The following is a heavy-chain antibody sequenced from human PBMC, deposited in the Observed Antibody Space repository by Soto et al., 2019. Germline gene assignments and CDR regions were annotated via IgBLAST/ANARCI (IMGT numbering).Heavy chain of an antibody. V-gene: IGHV3-74*01. D-gene: IGHD6-6*01. CDR3: ARDLGLFEYNSAFPVF. CDR2: MNSDGSST. J-gene: IGHJ4*02. CDR1: GFTFSSYW. Sequence: EVQLVESGGGLVQPGGSLRLSCAASGFTFSSYWMHWVREAPGKGLVWVSRMNSDGSSTSYADSVKGRFTISRDNAKNTLYLQMNSLRAEDTAVYYCARDLGLFEYNSAFPVFWGQGTLVTVSS.